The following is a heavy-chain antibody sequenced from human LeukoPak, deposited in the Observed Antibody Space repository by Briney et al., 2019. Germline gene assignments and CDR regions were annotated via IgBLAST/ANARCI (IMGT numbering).Heavy chain of an antibody. CDR2: INHSGST. Sequence: SETLSLTCAVYGGSFSGYYWSWIRQPPGKGLEWIGEINHSGSTDYNPSLKSRVTISVDTSKNQFSLKLSSVAAADTAVYYCARGLSAIVHWGQGTLVTVSS. J-gene: IGHJ4*02. D-gene: IGHD2-21*02. V-gene: IGHV4-34*01. CDR1: GGSFSGYY. CDR3: ARGLSAIVH.